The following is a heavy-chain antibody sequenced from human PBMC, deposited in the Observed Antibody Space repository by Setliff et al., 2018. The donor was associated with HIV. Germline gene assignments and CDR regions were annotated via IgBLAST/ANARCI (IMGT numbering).Heavy chain of an antibody. V-gene: IGHV3-30*04. CDR3: ARVWMATVSSDY. Sequence: RGSLRLSCVASGFAFGTYTMHWVRHVPGKGLQWVATISYDGSDKYYADSVKGRFTISRDNSKNTLYLQMNSLTTEDTALYYCARVWMATVSSDYWGQGSLVTVSS. CDR2: ISYDGSDK. CDR1: GFAFGTYT. J-gene: IGHJ4*02. D-gene: IGHD3-3*01.